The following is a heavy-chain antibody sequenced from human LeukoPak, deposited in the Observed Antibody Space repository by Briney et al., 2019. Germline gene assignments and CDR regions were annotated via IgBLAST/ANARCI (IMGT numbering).Heavy chain of an antibody. D-gene: IGHD1-26*01. CDR1: GDTFSSYA. Sequence: ASAKVSCKASGDTFSSYAISWVRQAPGQRLEWMGLINPTGGSTGYAQKFQGRVTMTRDMSTSTDYMELSSLRSEDTAIYYCARDNSVGDNAWWFDPWGQGTLVTVSS. CDR3: ARDNSVGDNAWWFDP. J-gene: IGHJ5*02. V-gene: IGHV1-46*01. CDR2: INPTGGST.